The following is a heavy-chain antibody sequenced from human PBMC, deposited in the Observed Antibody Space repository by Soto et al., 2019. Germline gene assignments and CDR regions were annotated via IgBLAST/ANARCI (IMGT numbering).Heavy chain of an antibody. Sequence: PSETLSLTCTVSGGSISSGDYYWSWIRQPPGKGLEWIGNIYYSGSTDYIPSLKSRVTISVDTSTNQFSLKLTSVTAADTAVYYCAKGGTSSLPFDYWGHGTLVTVSS. CDR2: IYYSGST. D-gene: IGHD2-2*01. CDR3: AKGGTSSLPFDY. V-gene: IGHV4-61*08. J-gene: IGHJ4*01. CDR1: GGSISSGDYY.